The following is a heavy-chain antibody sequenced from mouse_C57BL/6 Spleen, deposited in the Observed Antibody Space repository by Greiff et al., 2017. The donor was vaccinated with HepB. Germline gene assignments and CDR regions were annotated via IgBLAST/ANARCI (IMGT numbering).Heavy chain of an antibody. Sequence: VQLQQSGPELVKPGASVKISCKASGYAFSSSWMNWVKQRPGKGLEWIGRIYPGDGDTNYNGKFKGKATLTADKSSSTAYMQLSSLTSEDSAVYFCARDGYYGSSWYFDVWGTGTTVTVSS. J-gene: IGHJ1*03. CDR1: GYAFSSSW. D-gene: IGHD1-1*01. CDR2: IYPGDGDT. CDR3: ARDGYYGSSWYFDV. V-gene: IGHV1-82*01.